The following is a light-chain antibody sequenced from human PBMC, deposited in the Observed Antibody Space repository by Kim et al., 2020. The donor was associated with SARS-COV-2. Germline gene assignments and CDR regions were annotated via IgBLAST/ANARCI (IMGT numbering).Light chain of an antibody. CDR1: QSVSSSY. CDR2: GAS. Sequence: PWVRASLSCRASQSVSSSYLAWYQQKPGQAPRLLIYGASSRATGIPDRFSGSGSGTDFTLTISRLEPEDFAVYYCQQYGSSPGTFGQGTKVDIK. J-gene: IGKJ1*01. CDR3: QQYGSSPGT. V-gene: IGKV3-20*01.